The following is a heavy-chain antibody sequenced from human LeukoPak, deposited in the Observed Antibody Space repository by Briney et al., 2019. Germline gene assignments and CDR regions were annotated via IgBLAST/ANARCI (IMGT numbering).Heavy chain of an antibody. J-gene: IGHJ5*02. Sequence: PGGSLRLSCAASGFTFSSYGMSWVRQAPGKGLEWVSAISGGGGSTYYADSVKGRFTISRDNSKNTLYLQMNSLRAEDTAVYYCARDYSGWSLDPWGQGTLVTVSS. V-gene: IGHV3-23*01. CDR3: ARDYSGWSLDP. CDR2: ISGGGGST. CDR1: GFTFSSYG. D-gene: IGHD5-12*01.